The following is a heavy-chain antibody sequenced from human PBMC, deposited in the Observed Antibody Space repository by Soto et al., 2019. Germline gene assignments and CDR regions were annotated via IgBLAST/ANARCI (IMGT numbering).Heavy chain of an antibody. CDR3: TTREQLSVTDAFDI. CDR2: IKSKTDGGTT. Sequence: GALRLSCAASGFTFSNAWMSWVRQAPGKGLEWVGRIKSKTDGGTTDYAAPVKGRFTISRDDSKNTLYLQMNSLKTEDTAVYYCTTREQLSVTDAFDIWGQGTMVTVS. CDR1: GFTFSNAW. J-gene: IGHJ3*02. D-gene: IGHD5-18*01. V-gene: IGHV3-15*01.